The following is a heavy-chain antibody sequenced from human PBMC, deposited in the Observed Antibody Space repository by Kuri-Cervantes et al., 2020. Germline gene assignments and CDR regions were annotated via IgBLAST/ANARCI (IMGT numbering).Heavy chain of an antibody. CDR2: INPNSGGT. CDR1: GYTFTGYY. D-gene: IGHD5-12*01. V-gene: IGHV1-2*02. Sequence: ASVKVSCKASGYTFTGYYMHWVRQAPGQGLGWMGWINPNSGGTNYAQKFQGRVTMTRDTSISTAYMELSRLRSDDTAVYYCASLRGYSGYDKKSTGRGDAFDIWGQGTMVTVSS. CDR3: ASLRGYSGYDKKSTGRGDAFDI. J-gene: IGHJ3*02.